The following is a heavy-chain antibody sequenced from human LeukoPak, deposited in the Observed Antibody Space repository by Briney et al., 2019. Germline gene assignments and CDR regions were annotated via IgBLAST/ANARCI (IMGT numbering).Heavy chain of an antibody. CDR2: IYTSGDT. CDR1: GGSISSYY. J-gene: IGHJ4*02. Sequence: SETLSLTCTVSGGSISSYYWSWIRQPAGKGLGWIGRIYTSGDTNYNPSLKSRVTMSADTSKNQFSLRLNSVTAADTAVYYCAREESGYCNGGSCPFYFDSWGQGTLVTVSS. D-gene: IGHD2-15*01. V-gene: IGHV4-4*07. CDR3: AREESGYCNGGSCPFYFDS.